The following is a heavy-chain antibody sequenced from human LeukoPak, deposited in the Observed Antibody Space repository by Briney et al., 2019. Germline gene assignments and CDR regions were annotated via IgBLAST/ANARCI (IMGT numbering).Heavy chain of an antibody. CDR1: GGTFSSYA. D-gene: IGHD3-3*01. J-gene: IGHJ3*02. Sequence: SVKVSCKASGGTFSSYAISWVRQAPGQGLEWMGGIIPIFGTANYAQKFQGRVTITADESTSTAYMELSSLRSEDTAVYYCARSYHHYDFWSGFNDAFDIWGQGTMVTVSS. V-gene: IGHV1-69*01. CDR2: IIPIFGTA. CDR3: ARSYHHYDFWSGFNDAFDI.